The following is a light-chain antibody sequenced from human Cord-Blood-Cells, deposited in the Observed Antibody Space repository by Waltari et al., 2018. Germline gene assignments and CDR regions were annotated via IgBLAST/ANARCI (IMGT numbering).Light chain of an antibody. J-gene: IGLJ3*02. V-gene: IGLV2-14*01. Sequence: QSALTQPASVSGSPGQSITISCTGTSSDVGGYNYVSWYQQHPGKAPKSMIYDVSKRASGVSNRCSGSKAGNTASLTISGLQAEDEADYYCSSYTSSSTLVFGGGTKLTVL. CDR3: SSYTSSSTLV. CDR1: SSDVGGYNY. CDR2: DVS.